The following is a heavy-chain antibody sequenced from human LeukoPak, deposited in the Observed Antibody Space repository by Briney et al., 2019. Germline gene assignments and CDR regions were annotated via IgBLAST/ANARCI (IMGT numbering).Heavy chain of an antibody. J-gene: IGHJ5*02. CDR1: GGTFSSYA. CDR2: IIPIFGIA. Sequence: SVKVSCKASGGTFSSYAISWVRQAPGQGLEWMGRIIPIFGIANYAQKFQGRVTITADKSTRTAYMELSSLRSEDTAVYYCARSGTGSHSNWFDPWGQGTLVTVSS. D-gene: IGHD3-10*01. CDR3: ARSGTGSHSNWFDP. V-gene: IGHV1-69*04.